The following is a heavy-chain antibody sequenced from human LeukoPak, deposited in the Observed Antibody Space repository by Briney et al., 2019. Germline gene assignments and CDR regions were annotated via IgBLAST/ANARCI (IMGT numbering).Heavy chain of an antibody. D-gene: IGHD3-10*01. CDR1: GGSITSYY. V-gene: IGHV4-59*08. CDR2: IYYSGST. CDR3: ARHVASRYYYGSGYYYYYYMDV. J-gene: IGHJ6*03. Sequence: SETLSLTCTVSGGSITSYYWSWIRQPPGKGLEWIGSIYYSGSTNCNPSLKSRVTISVDTSKNQFSLKLSSVTAADTAVYYCARHVASRYYYGSGYYYYYYMDVWGKGTTVTISS.